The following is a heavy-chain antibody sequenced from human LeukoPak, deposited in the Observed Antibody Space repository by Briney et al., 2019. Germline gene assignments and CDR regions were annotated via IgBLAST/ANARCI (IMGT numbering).Heavy chain of an antibody. J-gene: IGHJ4*02. CDR2: ISYDGSNK. CDR3: AKDQGTIAAAGTSLDY. D-gene: IGHD6-13*01. V-gene: IGHV3-30*18. Sequence: GGSLRLSCAASGFTFSSYWMSWVRQAPGKGLEWVAVISYDGSNKYYADSVKGRFTISRDNSKNTLYLQMNSLRAEDTAVYYCAKDQGTIAAAGTSLDYWGQGTLVTVSS. CDR1: GFTFSSYW.